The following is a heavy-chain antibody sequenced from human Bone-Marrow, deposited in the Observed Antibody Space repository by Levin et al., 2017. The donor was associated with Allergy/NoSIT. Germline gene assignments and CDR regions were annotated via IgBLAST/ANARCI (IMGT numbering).Heavy chain of an antibody. CDR1: GFTFDDYA. V-gene: IGHV3-9*01. Sequence: GGSLRLSCAASGFTFDDYAMHWVRQAPGKGLEWVSGISWNSGSIGYADSVKGRFTISRDNAKNSLYLQMNSLRAEDTALYYCAKDLTGTTFRPYYYGMDVWGQGTTVTVSS. CDR2: ISWNSGSI. CDR3: AKDLTGTTFRPYYYGMDV. J-gene: IGHJ6*02. D-gene: IGHD1-1*01.